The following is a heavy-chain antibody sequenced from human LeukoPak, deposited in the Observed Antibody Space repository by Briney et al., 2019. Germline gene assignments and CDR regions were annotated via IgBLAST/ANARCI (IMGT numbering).Heavy chain of an antibody. V-gene: IGHV3-49*04. Sequence: GGSLRLSCTTSGITFGDYAMSWVRQAPGKGLEWVGFIRSKAYGGTTEYAASVKGRFTVSRDDSKSIAYLQMNSLKTEDTAVYYCTGVGYSGIIFYHFDYWGQGTLVTVSS. CDR2: IRSKAYGGTT. CDR3: TGVGYSGIIFYHFDY. J-gene: IGHJ4*02. D-gene: IGHD2-15*01. CDR1: GITFGDYA.